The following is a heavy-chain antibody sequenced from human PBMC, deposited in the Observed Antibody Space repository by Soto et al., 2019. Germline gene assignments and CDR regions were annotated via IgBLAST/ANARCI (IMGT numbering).Heavy chain of an antibody. CDR3: ARGVPYYYDSSGYTLGHNFDY. D-gene: IGHD3-22*01. J-gene: IGHJ4*02. V-gene: IGHV1-8*01. CDR1: GYSFTSYH. CDR2: MNPNSGNT. Sequence: ASVNGSCKASGYSFTSYHINRVRQATGQGLEWMGWMNPNSGNTGYAQKFQGRVTMTRNTSISTAYMELSSLRSEDTAVYYCARGVPYYYDSSGYTLGHNFDYWGQGTLVTVSS.